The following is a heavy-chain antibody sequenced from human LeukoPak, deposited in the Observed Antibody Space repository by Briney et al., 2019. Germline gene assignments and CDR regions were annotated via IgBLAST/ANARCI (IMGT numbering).Heavy chain of an antibody. CDR1: GGSISSSSYY. CDR2: IYYSGST. J-gene: IGHJ5*02. Sequence: SETLSLTCTASGGSISSSSYYWGWIRQPPGKGLEWIGSIYYSGSTYYNPSLKSRVTISVDTSKNQFSLKLSSVTAADTAVYYCARDHRGFDPWGQGTLVTVSS. CDR3: ARDHRGFDP. V-gene: IGHV4-39*07.